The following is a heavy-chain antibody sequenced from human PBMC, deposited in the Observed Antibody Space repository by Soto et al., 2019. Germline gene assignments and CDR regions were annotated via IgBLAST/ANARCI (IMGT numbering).Heavy chain of an antibody. J-gene: IGHJ4*02. CDR1: RYTLTELS. V-gene: IGHV1-24*01. D-gene: IGHD5-12*01. Sequence: GASVKVSCKVSRYTLTELSMHWARQAPGKGLEWMGGFDPEDGETIYAQKFQGRVTMTEDTSTDTAYLQWSSLKASDTAMYYCARHALGREMATITSAYYFDYWGQGTLVTVSS. CDR2: FDPEDGET. CDR3: ARHALGREMATITSAYYFDY.